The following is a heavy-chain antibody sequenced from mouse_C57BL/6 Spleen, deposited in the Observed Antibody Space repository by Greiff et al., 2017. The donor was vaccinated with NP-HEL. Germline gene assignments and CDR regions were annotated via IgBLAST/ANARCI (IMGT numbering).Heavy chain of an antibody. CDR3: ARHEEAPVTTVVATDAMDY. D-gene: IGHD1-1*01. Sequence: QVQLQQSGAELVKPGASVKLSCKASGYTFTEYTIHWVKQRSGQGLEWIGWFYPGSGSIKYNEKFKDKATLTADKSSSTVYMELSRLTSEDSAVYFCARHEEAPVTTVVATDAMDYWGQGTSVTVSS. V-gene: IGHV1-62-2*01. J-gene: IGHJ4*01. CDR2: FYPGSGSI. CDR1: GYTFTEYT.